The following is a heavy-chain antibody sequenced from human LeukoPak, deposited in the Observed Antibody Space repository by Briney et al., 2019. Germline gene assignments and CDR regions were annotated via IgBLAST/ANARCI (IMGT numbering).Heavy chain of an antibody. J-gene: IGHJ5*02. Sequence: GESLKISCKGSGYSFTTYWIGWVRQMPGKGLEWMGIIYPGDSDTRYSPSFQGQVPISADNSISTAYLQWSSLKASDTAMYYCARHSYSSVWYVGNWFDPWGKGTLVTVSS. D-gene: IGHD6-19*01. CDR1: GYSFTTYW. CDR2: IYPGDSDT. V-gene: IGHV5-51*01. CDR3: ARHSYSSVWYVGNWFDP.